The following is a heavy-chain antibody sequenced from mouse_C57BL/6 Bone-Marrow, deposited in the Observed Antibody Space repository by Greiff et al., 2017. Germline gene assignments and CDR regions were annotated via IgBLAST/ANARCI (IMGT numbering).Heavy chain of an antibody. CDR1: GYTFTSYW. Sequence: VQLQQSGAELAKPGASVKLSCKASGYTFTSYWMHWVKQRPGQGLEWIGYINPSSGYTKYNQKFKDKAPLTADKSSSTAYMQLSSLTYEDSAVYYCARWGTTGGMDYWGQGTSVTVSS. CDR3: ARWGTTGGMDY. D-gene: IGHD1-1*01. CDR2: INPSSGYT. J-gene: IGHJ4*01. V-gene: IGHV1-7*01.